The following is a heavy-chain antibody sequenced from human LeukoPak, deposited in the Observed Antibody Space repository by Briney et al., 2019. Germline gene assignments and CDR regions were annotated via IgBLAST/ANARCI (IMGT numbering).Heavy chain of an antibody. D-gene: IGHD2-21*02. CDR3: ARAEHIVVVTRGLYFDY. CDR1: GGSFSGYY. CDR2: INHSGST. J-gene: IGHJ4*02. V-gene: IGHV4-34*01. Sequence: SETLSLTCAVYGGSFSGYYWSWIRQPPGKGLEWIGEINHSGSTNYNPSLKTRVTISVDTSKNQFSLKLSSVTAADTAVYYCARAEHIVVVTRGLYFDYWSQGTLVTVSS.